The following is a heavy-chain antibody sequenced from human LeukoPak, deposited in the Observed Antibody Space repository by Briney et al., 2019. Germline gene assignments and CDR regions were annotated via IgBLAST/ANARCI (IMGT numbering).Heavy chain of an antibody. CDR1: GYTFTSYG. D-gene: IGHD1-20*01. Sequence: ASVKVSCKASGYTFTSYGISWVRQAPGQGREWMGWISAYNGNTNYAQKLQGRVTMTTDASTSTAYMELRSLRSDDTAVYYCARDLVEIFITEGPVPSIWGQGTMVTVSS. J-gene: IGHJ3*02. CDR2: ISAYNGNT. CDR3: ARDLVEIFITEGPVPSI. V-gene: IGHV1-18*01.